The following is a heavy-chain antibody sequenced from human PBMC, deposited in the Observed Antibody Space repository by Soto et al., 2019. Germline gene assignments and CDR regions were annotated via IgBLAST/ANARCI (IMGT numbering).Heavy chain of an antibody. J-gene: IGHJ4*02. V-gene: IGHV3-30*18. CDR1: GFTFNNFG. CDR3: AKRKTIFGVNDRDSIDY. D-gene: IGHD3-3*01. Sequence: GGSLRLSCAASGFTFNNFGMHWVRQAPGKGLEWVAMISYNGFNTNYADSVKGRFTISRDNSKNTLYLEMNSLRAEDTSMYYWAKRKTIFGVNDRDSIDYWRQGTLETVSS. CDR2: ISYNGFNT.